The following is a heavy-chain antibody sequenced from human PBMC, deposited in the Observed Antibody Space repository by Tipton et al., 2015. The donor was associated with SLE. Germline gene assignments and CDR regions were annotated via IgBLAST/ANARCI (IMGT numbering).Heavy chain of an antibody. V-gene: IGHV3-48*03. J-gene: IGHJ3*02. CDR2: ISSSGSTI. CDR3: ARDRTVTTTWAFDI. Sequence: SLRLSCAASGFTFSSYEMNWVRQAPGKGLEWVSYISSSGSTIYYAGSVKGRFTISRDNAKNSLYLQMNSLRAEDTAVYYCARDRTVTTTWAFDIWGQGTMVTVSS. D-gene: IGHD4-17*01. CDR1: GFTFSSYE.